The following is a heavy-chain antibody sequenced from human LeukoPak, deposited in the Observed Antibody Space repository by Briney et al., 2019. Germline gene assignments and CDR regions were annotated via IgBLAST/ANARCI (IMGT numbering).Heavy chain of an antibody. Sequence: AGYLRFSCAGSGITLSDYGMSWVRKAPGKGLKWFAGMSDSGGGTNYADSVKGRFTVSRDNSKNTLYLQMKSLRAEDTAVYFCAKRGVVIRVILVGFYKEAYYFDSWGQGALVTVSS. CDR1: GITLSDYG. V-gene: IGHV3-23*01. D-gene: IGHD3-22*01. CDR2: MSDSGGGT. CDR3: AKRGVVIRVILVGFYKEAYYFDS. J-gene: IGHJ4*02.